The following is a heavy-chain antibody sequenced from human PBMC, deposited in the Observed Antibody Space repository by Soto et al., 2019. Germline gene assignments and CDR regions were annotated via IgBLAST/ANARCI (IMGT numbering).Heavy chain of an antibody. CDR1: GGSVSSDTHY. CDR3: ARDHVANYYVSSGPGYYYYYGMDV. Sequence: KASETLSLTCTVSGGSVSSDTHYWSWIRQPPGKRLEWIGFIYSSGSTNYNPSLKSRVTMSVDTSKNQFSLKLRSVIVADTAVYYCARDHVANYYVSSGPGYYYYYGMDVWGQGTTVTVSS. J-gene: IGHJ6*01. CDR2: IYSSGST. D-gene: IGHD3-22*01. V-gene: IGHV4-61*01.